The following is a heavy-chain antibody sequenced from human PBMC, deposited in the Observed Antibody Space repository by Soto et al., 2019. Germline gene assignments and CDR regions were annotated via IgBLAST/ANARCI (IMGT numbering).Heavy chain of an antibody. Sequence: SETLSLTCTVSGGSISSYYWNWIRQPPGKGLEWIGYIYDSGSTNYNPSLKSRVTISVDTSKNQFSLKLSSVTAADTAVYYCARSGYYYDSSGYSSYYLDSWGQGTLVIVS. V-gene: IGHV4-59*01. CDR2: IYDSGST. J-gene: IGHJ4*02. CDR3: ARSGYYYDSSGYSSYYLDS. CDR1: GGSISSYY. D-gene: IGHD3-22*01.